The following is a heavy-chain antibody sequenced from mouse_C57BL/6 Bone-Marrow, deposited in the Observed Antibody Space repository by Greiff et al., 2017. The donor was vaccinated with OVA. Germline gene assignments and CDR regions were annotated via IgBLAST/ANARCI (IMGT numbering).Heavy chain of an antibody. CDR3: APYYYGSSYGYFDV. CDR2: IYPRSGNT. D-gene: IGHD1-1*01. J-gene: IGHJ1*03. CDR1: GYTFTSYG. Sequence: VQLQQSGAELARPGASVKLSCKASGYTFTSYGISWVKQRTGQGLEWIGEIYPRSGNTYYNEKFKGKATLTADKSSSTAYMELRSLTSEDSAVYFCAPYYYGSSYGYFDVWGTGTTVTVSS. V-gene: IGHV1-81*01.